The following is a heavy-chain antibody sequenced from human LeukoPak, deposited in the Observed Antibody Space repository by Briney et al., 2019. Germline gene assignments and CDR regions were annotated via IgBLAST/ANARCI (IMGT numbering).Heavy chain of an antibody. Sequence: GGSLRLAWAASRFTFSSYSMNWVRQAPGKGREWVSYISSSSSTIYYADSVKGRFTISRDNAKNSLYLQMNRLRAEDTAVYYCARDPANYYDSSGLYGMDVWGQGTTVTVSS. CDR3: ARDPANYYDSSGLYGMDV. CDR1: RFTFSSYS. CDR2: ISSSSSTI. J-gene: IGHJ6*02. D-gene: IGHD3-22*01. V-gene: IGHV3-48*04.